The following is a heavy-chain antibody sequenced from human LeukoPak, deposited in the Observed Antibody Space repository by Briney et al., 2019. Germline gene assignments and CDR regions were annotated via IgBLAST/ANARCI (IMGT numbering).Heavy chain of an antibody. CDR2: IIPIFGTA. J-gene: IGHJ4*02. D-gene: IGHD3-3*01. CDR3: ARTYYDFWSGLGVFDY. Sequence: SVKVSCKASGGTFSSYAISWVRQAPGQGLGWMGGIIPIFGTANYAQKFQGRVTITADESTSTAYMELSSLRSEDTAVYYCARTYYDFWSGLGVFDYWGQGTLVTVSS. V-gene: IGHV1-69*13. CDR1: GGTFSSYA.